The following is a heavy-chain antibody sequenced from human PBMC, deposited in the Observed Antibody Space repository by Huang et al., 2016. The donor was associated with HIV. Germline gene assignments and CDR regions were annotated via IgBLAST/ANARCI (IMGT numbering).Heavy chain of an antibody. Sequence: QVQLVQSGAEVKKPGASVKVSCKASGYTFPTYGISWVRQAAGQGREWMGWISAYKGNTKDAQMLQGRVTMTTDTSTSTAYMELRSLRSDDTARYYCARDGVIGAFDIWGQGTMVTVSS. CDR2: ISAYKGNT. J-gene: IGHJ3*02. D-gene: IGHD3-10*01. CDR1: GYTFPTYG. V-gene: IGHV1-18*01. CDR3: ARDGVIGAFDI.